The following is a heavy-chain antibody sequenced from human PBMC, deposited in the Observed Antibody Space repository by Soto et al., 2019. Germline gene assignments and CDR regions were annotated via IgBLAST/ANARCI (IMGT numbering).Heavy chain of an antibody. CDR1: GGTFSSYA. V-gene: IGHV1-69*01. Sequence: QVQLVQSGAEVKKPGSSVKVSCKASGGTFSSYAISWVLQAPGQGREGMGGIIPIFGTANYAQKFQGRVTITADESTSTAYMELSSLRSEDTAVYYCARGASRHDSSGSHWFDPWGQGPRVTVSS. J-gene: IGHJ5*02. CDR2: IIPIFGTA. CDR3: ARGASRHDSSGSHWFDP. D-gene: IGHD3-22*01.